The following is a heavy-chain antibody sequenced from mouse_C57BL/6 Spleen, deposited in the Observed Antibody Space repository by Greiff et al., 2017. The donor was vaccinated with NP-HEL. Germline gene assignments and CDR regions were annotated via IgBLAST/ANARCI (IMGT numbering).Heavy chain of an antibody. J-gene: IGHJ3*01. CDR2: IYPGDGDT. CDR1: GYAFSSSW. Sequence: QVQLQQSGPELVKPGASVKISCKASGYAFSSSWMNWVKQRPGKGLEWIGRIYPGDGDTNYNGKFKGKATLTADKSSSTAYMQLSSLTSEDSAVYFCARPAQATPFAYWGQETLVTVSA. CDR3: ARPAQATPFAY. D-gene: IGHD3-2*02. V-gene: IGHV1-82*01.